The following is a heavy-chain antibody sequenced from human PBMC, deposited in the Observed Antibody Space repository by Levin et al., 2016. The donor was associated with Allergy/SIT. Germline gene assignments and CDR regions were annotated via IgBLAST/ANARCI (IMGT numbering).Heavy chain of an antibody. CDR2: IIPIFGTA. D-gene: IGHD3-22*01. J-gene: IGHJ6*02. V-gene: IGHV1-69*06. CDR3: ARDHYYDSSGYPPYYYGMDV. Sequence: WVRQAPGQGLEWMGGIIPIFGTANYAQKFQGRVTITADKSTSTAYMELSSLRSEDTAVYYCARDHYYDSSGYPPYYYGMDVWGQGTTVTVSS.